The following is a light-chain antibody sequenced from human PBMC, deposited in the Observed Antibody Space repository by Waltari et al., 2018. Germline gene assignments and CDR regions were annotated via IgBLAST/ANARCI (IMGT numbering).Light chain of an antibody. Sequence: EIVLTQSPGTLSLSPGERATLSCRASQSVNNNYLAWYQAKPGQAPRLLIYGISLRATGVPDRFSGGGSGTDFTLTISRLEPKDFAVYYCQHYGGSPKYTFGQGTKLEIK. CDR3: QHYGGSPKYT. CDR1: QSVNNNY. V-gene: IGKV3-20*01. CDR2: GIS. J-gene: IGKJ2*01.